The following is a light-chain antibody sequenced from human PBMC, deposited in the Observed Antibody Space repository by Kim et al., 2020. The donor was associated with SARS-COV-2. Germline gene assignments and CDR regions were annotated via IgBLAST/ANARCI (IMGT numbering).Light chain of an antibody. Sequence: GDRVTITCQASQDIRNYLNWYQQKPGKAPKLLSYDASNLEAGVPTRFSGSGSGTDFTFTINSLQPDDIATYYCQQYRRPYTFGQGTKLEI. V-gene: IGKV1-33*01. J-gene: IGKJ2*01. CDR2: DAS. CDR1: QDIRNY. CDR3: QQYRRPYT.